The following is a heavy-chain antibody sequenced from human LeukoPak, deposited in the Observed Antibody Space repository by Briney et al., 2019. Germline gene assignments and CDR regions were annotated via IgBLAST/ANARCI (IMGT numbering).Heavy chain of an antibody. CDR2: IYTSGTT. J-gene: IGHJ3*02. D-gene: IGHD2-15*01. Sequence: PSQTLSLTCTVSGGSVRRGNYYWTWIRQPAGSGLEWIGRIYTSGTTDYNPSLRTRVTISVDASRNQFSLNLSSVTAADTAVYYCARLLRGQPSYAFEIWGQGAMVTVSS. CDR3: ARLLRGQPSYAFEI. V-gene: IGHV4-61*02. CDR1: GGSVRRGNYY.